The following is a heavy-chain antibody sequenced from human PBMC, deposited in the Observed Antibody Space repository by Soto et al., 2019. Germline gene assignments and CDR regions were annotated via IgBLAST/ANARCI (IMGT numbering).Heavy chain of an antibody. CDR3: AKDRGAGTSYYYYGMDV. Sequence: QVQLVESGGGVVQPGRSLSLSCAASGFTFSSYGMHWVRQAPGKGLEWVAVISYDGSNKYYADSVKGRFTISRDNSKNTLYLQMNSLRAEDTAVYYCAKDRGAGTSYYYYGMDVWGQGTTVTVSS. J-gene: IGHJ6*02. CDR1: GFTFSSYG. V-gene: IGHV3-30*18. D-gene: IGHD6-13*01. CDR2: ISYDGSNK.